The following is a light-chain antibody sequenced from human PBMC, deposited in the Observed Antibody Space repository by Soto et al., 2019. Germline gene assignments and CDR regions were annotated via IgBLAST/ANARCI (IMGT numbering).Light chain of an antibody. CDR3: QQYGSSRNT. V-gene: IGKV3-20*01. CDR2: SAS. Sequence: ENVLTQSPGTLSLSPGERATLSRRASQSVTSSYLAWYQQKPGQAPRLLIYSASSRATGVPDRFSGSGSATDFTLTISRVEPEDFAVYYCQQYGSSRNTFGRGTKVDIK. CDR1: QSVTSSY. J-gene: IGKJ2*01.